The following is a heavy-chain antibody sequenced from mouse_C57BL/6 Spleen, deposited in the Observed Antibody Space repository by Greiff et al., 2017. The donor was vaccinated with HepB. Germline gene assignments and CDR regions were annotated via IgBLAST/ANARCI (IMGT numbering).Heavy chain of an antibody. J-gene: IGHJ1*03. CDR3: ARMRGNYLYWYFDV. CDR2: IDPEDGDT. CDR1: GFNIKDYY. Sequence: EVQLQQSGAELVKPGASVKLSCTASGFNIKDYYMHWVKQRTEQGLEWIGRIDPEDGDTKYAPKFQGTATITADTSSNTDYLQLSSLTSEDNAVYYCARMRGNYLYWYFDVWGTGTTVTVSS. D-gene: IGHD2-1*01. V-gene: IGHV14-2*01.